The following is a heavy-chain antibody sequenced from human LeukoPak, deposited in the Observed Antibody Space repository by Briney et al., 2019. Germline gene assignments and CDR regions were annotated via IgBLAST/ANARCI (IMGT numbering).Heavy chain of an antibody. Sequence: SETLSLTCTVSNGSISSYYWSWIRQPSGKGLEWIGYISYSGSTNYNPSLKSRVTISVDTSKNQFSLKLSSVTAADTAVYYCARHRYSSGWSDYDYWGQGTLVTVSS. J-gene: IGHJ4*02. CDR2: ISYSGST. CDR1: NGSISSYY. D-gene: IGHD6-19*01. CDR3: ARHRYSSGWSDYDY. V-gene: IGHV4-59*08.